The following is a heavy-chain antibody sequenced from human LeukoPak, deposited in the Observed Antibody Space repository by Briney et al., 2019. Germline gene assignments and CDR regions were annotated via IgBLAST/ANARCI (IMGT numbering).Heavy chain of an antibody. CDR1: GGSISSSSYY. CDR2: IYYSGST. D-gene: IGHD1-26*01. V-gene: IGHV4-39*07. J-gene: IGHJ6*03. CDR3: ARDTRELLYVYYYYYMDV. Sequence: SETLSLTCTVSGGSISSSSYYWGWIRQPPGKGLEWIGSIYYSGSTYYDPSLKSRVTISVDTSKNQFSLKLSSVTAADTAVYYCARDTRELLYVYYYYYMDVWGKGTTVTVSS.